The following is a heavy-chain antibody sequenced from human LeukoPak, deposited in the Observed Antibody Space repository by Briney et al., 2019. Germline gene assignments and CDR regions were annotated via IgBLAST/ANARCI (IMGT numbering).Heavy chain of an antibody. D-gene: IGHD5-18*01. Sequence: GGSLRLSCAASGFTFSDYWMTWVRQAPGKGLEWVANIKPDGSEKYYVDSVKGRFTISRDNAKNSLYLQMNSLRAEDTAVYYCARDTGGGYSCYDCWGQGTLVTVSS. CDR3: ARDTGGGYSCYDC. CDR1: GFTFSDYW. V-gene: IGHV3-7*01. CDR2: IKPDGSEK. J-gene: IGHJ4*02.